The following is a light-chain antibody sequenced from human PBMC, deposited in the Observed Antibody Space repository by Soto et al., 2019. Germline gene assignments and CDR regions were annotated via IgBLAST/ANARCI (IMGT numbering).Light chain of an antibody. CDR3: ISFTSSSTSV. V-gene: IGLV2-14*01. CDR2: EVS. Sequence: QSALTQPASVSGSPGQSITISCTGTSSDVGGYNYVSWYQQHPGKAPKVMIYEVSNRPSGVSNRFSGSKSGNTASLTISGLQAEDEADYYCISFTSSSTSVFGTGTKVTVL. J-gene: IGLJ1*01. CDR1: SSDVGGYNY.